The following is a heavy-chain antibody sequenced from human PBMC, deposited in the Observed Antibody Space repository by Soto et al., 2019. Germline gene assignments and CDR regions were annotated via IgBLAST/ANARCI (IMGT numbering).Heavy chain of an antibody. J-gene: IGHJ4*02. V-gene: IGHV3-7*01. CDR3: VKDNRGSY. CDR1: GFTFSNCW. Sequence: EVQLVESGGGLVQPGGSLRLSCAASGFTFSNCWMMWVRQAPGKGLEWVANINQDGSERYYVYSVKGRFTISRDNAKNSLYRQMNSLRYEDTAVYYCVKDNRGSYWGQGTLVTVSS. D-gene: IGHD3-10*01. CDR2: INQDGSER.